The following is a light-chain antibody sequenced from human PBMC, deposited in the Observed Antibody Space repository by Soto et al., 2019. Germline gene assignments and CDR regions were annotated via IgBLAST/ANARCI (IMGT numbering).Light chain of an antibody. Sequence: QSVLTQPASVSESPGQSITISCTGTSSDVGASDFVSWYQQHPGKAPELIIYEIRNRPSGVSSRFSGSKSGNTASLTISGLQAEDESDYYCSSYTTSHTLVFGGGTKLTVL. CDR1: SSDVGASDF. J-gene: IGLJ2*01. V-gene: IGLV2-14*01. CDR2: EIR. CDR3: SSYTTSHTLV.